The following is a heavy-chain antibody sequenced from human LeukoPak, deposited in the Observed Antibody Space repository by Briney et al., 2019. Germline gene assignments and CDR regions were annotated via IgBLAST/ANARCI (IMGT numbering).Heavy chain of an antibody. D-gene: IGHD6-13*01. CDR2: INTNTGNP. J-gene: IGHJ6*02. V-gene: IGHV7-4-1*02. CDR1: GYTFTSYY. Sequence: ASVKVSCKASGYTFTSYYMHWVRQAPGQGLEWMGWINTNTGNPTYAQGFTGRFVFSLDTSVSTAYLQISSLKAEDTAVYYCARGGSSSWIFYYGMDVWGQGTTVTVSS. CDR3: ARGGSSSWIFYYGMDV.